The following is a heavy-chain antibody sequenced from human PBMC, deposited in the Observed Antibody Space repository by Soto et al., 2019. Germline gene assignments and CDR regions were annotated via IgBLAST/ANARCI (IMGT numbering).Heavy chain of an antibody. V-gene: IGHV4-59*08. J-gene: IGHJ5*01. CDR3: ARLGGFYQSLDS. Sequence: SETLSLTCTVSGGSISSYYWSWIRQPPGKGLEWIGYIYYSGSTTYNPSIKSRVTISVDSSKNQFSLNLTSVSAADTAVYYCARLGGFYQSLDSWGQGTLVTVSS. D-gene: IGHD3-22*01. CDR1: GGSISSYY. CDR2: IYYSGST.